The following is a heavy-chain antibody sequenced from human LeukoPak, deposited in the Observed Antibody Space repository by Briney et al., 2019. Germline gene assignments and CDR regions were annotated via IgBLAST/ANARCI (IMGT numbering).Heavy chain of an antibody. Sequence: GSLRLSCAASGFTFRSYAMSWVRQAPGKGLEWVSAIGGSALDTYYADSVMGRFIISRDNSKDILYLQMNSLGTDDTAVYFCAKEGLILGPSQFDLWGQGTLVTVSS. CDR3: AKEGLILGPSQFDL. D-gene: IGHD1-26*01. V-gene: IGHV3-23*01. CDR2: IGGSALDT. CDR1: GFTFRSYA. J-gene: IGHJ4*02.